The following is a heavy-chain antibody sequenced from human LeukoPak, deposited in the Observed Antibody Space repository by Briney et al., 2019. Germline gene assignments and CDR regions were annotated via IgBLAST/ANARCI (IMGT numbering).Heavy chain of an antibody. J-gene: IGHJ4*02. Sequence: ASVKVSCKASGYTFTSYYMHWVRQAPGQGLEWMGIINPSGGSTSYAQKFQGRVTMTRDTSTSTVYMELSSLRSEDTAVYYCARDAKEHYYDSSRYYYWGQGTLVTVSS. CDR1: GYTFTSYY. CDR2: INPSGGST. CDR3: ARDAKEHYYDSSRYYY. D-gene: IGHD3-22*01. V-gene: IGHV1-46*01.